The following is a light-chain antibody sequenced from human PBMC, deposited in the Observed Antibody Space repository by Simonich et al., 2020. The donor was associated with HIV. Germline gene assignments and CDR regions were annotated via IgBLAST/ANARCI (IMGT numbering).Light chain of an antibody. J-gene: IGKJ5*01. CDR2: AVS. V-gene: IGKV3-15*01. CDR3: QQYNTWVSIT. CDR1: QSVNSN. Sequence: EIVMTQSPATLSVSPGERATLSCRASQSVNSNVDWYQQKPVQAPRLLIYAVSTRATDLPARFSGRGSGTEFTLTISSIQSEDFAVYYCQQYNTWVSITFGQGTRLEMK.